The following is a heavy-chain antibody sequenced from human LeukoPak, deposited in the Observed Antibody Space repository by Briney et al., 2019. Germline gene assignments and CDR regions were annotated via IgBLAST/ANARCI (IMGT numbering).Heavy chain of an antibody. Sequence: NPGGSLRLSCAASGFTFSDHYMSWVRQAPGKGLEWVSYISSSSAYTDYADSVKGRFTISRDNAKNSLYLQMNSLRAEDRAVYYCARDSTTLAAAGTWGYWGQGTLVTVSS. CDR1: GFTFSDHY. D-gene: IGHD6-13*01. J-gene: IGHJ4*02. CDR2: ISSSSAYT. V-gene: IGHV3-11*05. CDR3: ARDSTTLAAAGTWGY.